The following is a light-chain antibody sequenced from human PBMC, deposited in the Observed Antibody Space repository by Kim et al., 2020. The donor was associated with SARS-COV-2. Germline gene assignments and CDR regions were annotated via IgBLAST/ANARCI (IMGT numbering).Light chain of an antibody. CDR1: QGISSY. CDR2: AAS. CDR3: QQYYSYSYT. J-gene: IGKJ2*01. Sequence: SAFTGDRVTITCRASQGISSYLAWDQQKPGKAPKLLIYAASTLQSGVPSRFSGSGSGTDFTLTISCLQSEDFATYYCQQYYSYSYTFGQGTKLEIK. V-gene: IGKV1-8*01.